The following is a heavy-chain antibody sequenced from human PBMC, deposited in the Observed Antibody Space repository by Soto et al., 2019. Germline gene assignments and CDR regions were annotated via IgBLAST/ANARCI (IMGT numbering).Heavy chain of an antibody. CDR2: SRNKDKGYST. J-gene: IGHJ4*02. Sequence: GGSLRLSCAASGFTFSSYAMTWVRQAPGKGLEWVGRSRNKDKGYSTDYAASVKGRFTISRDDSRNSVFLQMNSLKTEDTALYNCARVVYGGNSIKETPDDWGQGTLVTVSS. V-gene: IGHV3-72*01. CDR1: GFTFSSYA. CDR3: ARVVYGGNSIKETPDD. D-gene: IGHD1-26*01.